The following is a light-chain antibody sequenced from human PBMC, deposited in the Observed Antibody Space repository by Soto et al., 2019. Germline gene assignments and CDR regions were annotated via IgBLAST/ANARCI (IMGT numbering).Light chain of an antibody. J-gene: IGLJ2*01. CDR3: LLYYGGAVV. CDR1: SSDVGGYNY. Sequence: QSVLTQPASVSGSPGQSITISCTGTSSDVGGYNYVSWYQQHPGKAPKLMIYEVSNRPSGVSNRFSGSKSGNTASLTISGLQAEDEADYYCLLYYGGAVVFGGGTKLTVL. CDR2: EVS. V-gene: IGLV2-14*01.